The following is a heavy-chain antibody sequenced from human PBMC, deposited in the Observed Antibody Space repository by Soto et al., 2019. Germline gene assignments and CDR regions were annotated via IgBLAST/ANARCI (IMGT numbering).Heavy chain of an antibody. D-gene: IGHD3-10*01. CDR1: GFTFSCYG. V-gene: IGHV3-23*01. J-gene: IGHJ6*02. CDR3: ATDLSYLDV. Sequence: EVQLLESGGGLVQPGGSLRLSCAASGFTFSCYGMTWVRQAPGKGLEWVSAISSSGGGTYYPDSVKGRFTISRDNSKSTLYLLMNSLSAEDPAVYYCATDLSYLDVWGQGTTVTVSS. CDR2: ISSSGGGT.